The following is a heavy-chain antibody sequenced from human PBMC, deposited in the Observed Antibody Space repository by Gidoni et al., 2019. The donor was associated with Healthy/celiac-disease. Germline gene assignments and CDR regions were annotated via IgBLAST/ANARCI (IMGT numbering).Heavy chain of an antibody. CDR2: MNPNSGNT. CDR3: ARAPPDDDDAFDI. V-gene: IGHV1-8*01. Sequence: QVQLVQSGAEVKKPGASVTVSCKASGYTFTSYDINWVRQATGQGLEWMGWMNPNSGNTGYAQKFQGRVTMTRNTSISTAYMELSSLRSEDTAVYYYARAPPDDDDAFDIWGQGTMVTVSS. D-gene: IGHD3-3*01. J-gene: IGHJ3*02. CDR1: GYTFTSYD.